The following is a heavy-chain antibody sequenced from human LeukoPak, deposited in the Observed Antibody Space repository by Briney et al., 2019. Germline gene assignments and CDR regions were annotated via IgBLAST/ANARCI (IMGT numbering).Heavy chain of an antibody. CDR1: GFSFSSFV. D-gene: IGHD2-21*02. CDR2: ITGGGGST. J-gene: IGHJ4*02. V-gene: IGHV3-23*01. CDR3: ARGHEAYCSGDCYSRY. Sequence: GGSLRLSCAASGFSFSSFVMQWVRQAPGKGLEWVSGITGGGGSTYYGDSVKGRFTISRDNSKNTLYLQMNSLRAEDTAVYYCARGHEAYCSGDCYSRYWGQGTLVTVSP.